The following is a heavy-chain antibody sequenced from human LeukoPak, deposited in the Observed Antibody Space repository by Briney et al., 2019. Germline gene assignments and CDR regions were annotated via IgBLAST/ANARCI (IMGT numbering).Heavy chain of an antibody. CDR3: ARSIAADAAFDI. CDR2: IYTSGST. CDR1: GGSISSGGFY. Sequence: SETPSLTCTVSGGSISSGGFYWSWIRQHPGKGLEWIGRIYTSGSTNYNPSLKSRVTISVDTSKNQFSLKLSSVTAADTAVYYCARSIAADAAFDIWGQGTMVTVSS. J-gene: IGHJ3*02. V-gene: IGHV4-61*02. D-gene: IGHD6-6*01.